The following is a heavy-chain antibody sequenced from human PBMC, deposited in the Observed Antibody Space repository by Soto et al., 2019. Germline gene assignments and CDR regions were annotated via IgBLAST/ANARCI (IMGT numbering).Heavy chain of an antibody. CDR3: ARAGSYSPFDY. J-gene: IGHJ4*02. Sequence: GGSLRLSCAASGFTFSSYGMHWVRQAPGKGLEWVAVIWYDGSNKYYADSVKGRFTISRDNSKNTLYLQMNSLRAEDTAVYYCARAGSYSPFDYWGQGTLVTVSS. V-gene: IGHV3-33*01. CDR1: GFTFSSYG. D-gene: IGHD1-26*01. CDR2: IWYDGSNK.